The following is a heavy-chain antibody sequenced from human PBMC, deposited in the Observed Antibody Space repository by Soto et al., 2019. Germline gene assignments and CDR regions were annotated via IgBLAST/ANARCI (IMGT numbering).Heavy chain of an antibody. CDR3: ARHVEIVGSDNWFDP. J-gene: IGHJ5*02. V-gene: IGHV4-39*01. Sequence: SETLSLTRTVSPDCISSSANYCAWIRQPPGKSLQWIGSMYSSGTTYYNPSLKSRVTISVDTSKNQFSLKLSSVAAADTAIYYCARHVEIVGSDNWFDPWGQG. CDR2: MYSSGTT. CDR1: PDCISSSANY. D-gene: IGHD1-26*01.